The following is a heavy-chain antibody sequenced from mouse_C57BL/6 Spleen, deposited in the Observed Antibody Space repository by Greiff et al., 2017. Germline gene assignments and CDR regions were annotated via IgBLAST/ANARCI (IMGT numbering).Heavy chain of an antibody. CDR2: IDPSDSET. CDR3: ARSYCNYEWFAY. J-gene: IGHJ3*01. Sequence: QVQLKQPGAELVRPGSSVKLSCKASGYTFTSYWMHWVKQRPIQGLEWIGNIDPSDSETHYNQKFKDKATLTVYKSSSTAYMQRSSLTSEDSAVYYCARSYCNYEWFAYWGQWTLVTVSA. CDR1: GYTFTSYW. D-gene: IGHD2-1*01. V-gene: IGHV1-52*01.